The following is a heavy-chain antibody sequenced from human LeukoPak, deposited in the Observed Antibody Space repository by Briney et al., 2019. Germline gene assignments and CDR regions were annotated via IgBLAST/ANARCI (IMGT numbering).Heavy chain of an antibody. Sequence: SETLSLTCTVSGGSISSSSYYWGWIRQPPGKGLEWIGSIYYSGSTYYNPSLKSRVTISVDTSKNQFSLKLSSVTAADTAVYYCARVVGITMIVVVHHWFDPWGQGTLVTVSS. CDR1: GGSISSSSYY. CDR2: IYYSGST. J-gene: IGHJ5*02. CDR3: ARVVGITMIVVVHHWFDP. D-gene: IGHD3-22*01. V-gene: IGHV4-39*07.